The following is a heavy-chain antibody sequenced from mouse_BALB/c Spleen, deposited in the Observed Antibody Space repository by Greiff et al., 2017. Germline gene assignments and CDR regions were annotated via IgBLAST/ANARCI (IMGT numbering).Heavy chain of an antibody. Sequence: QVQLKQSGAELARPGASVKLSCKASGYTFTSYWMQWVKQRPGQGLEWIGAIYPGDGDTRYTQKFKGKATLTADKSSSTAYMQLSSLASEDSAVYYCARPGLFDYWGQGTTLTVSS. V-gene: IGHV1-87*01. J-gene: IGHJ2*01. CDR1: GYTFTSYW. CDR3: ARPGLFDY. CDR2: IYPGDGDT.